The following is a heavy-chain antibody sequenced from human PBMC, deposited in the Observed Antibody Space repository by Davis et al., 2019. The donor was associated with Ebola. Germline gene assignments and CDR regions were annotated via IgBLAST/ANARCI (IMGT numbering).Heavy chain of an antibody. V-gene: IGHV1-3*01. D-gene: IGHD6-19*01. J-gene: IGHJ5*02. CDR3: ARAVAAWFDP. Sequence: KFQGRVTITRDTSASTAYMELSSLRSEDTAVYYCARAVAAWFDPWGQGTLVTVSS.